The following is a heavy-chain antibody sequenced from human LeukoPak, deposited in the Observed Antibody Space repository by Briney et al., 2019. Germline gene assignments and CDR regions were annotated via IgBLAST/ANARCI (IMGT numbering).Heavy chain of an antibody. D-gene: IGHD3-10*02. V-gene: IGHV3-21*06. CDR3: AELGITMIGGV. Sequence: GGSLRLSCAASGFSFSSYRMNWVRQAPGKGLEWVSSVSNSGDYILYADSVKGRFTISRDNSKNSLYLQMNSLRAEDTAVYYCAELGITMIGGVWGKGTTVTISS. CDR1: GFSFSSYR. CDR2: VSNSGDYI. J-gene: IGHJ6*04.